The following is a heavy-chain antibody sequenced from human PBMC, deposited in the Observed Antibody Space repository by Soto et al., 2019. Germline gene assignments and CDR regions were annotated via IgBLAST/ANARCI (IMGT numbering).Heavy chain of an antibody. CDR3: ARESEDLTSNFDY. J-gene: IGHJ4*02. CDR1: GFTYTRYS. V-gene: IGHV3-21*06. CDR2: ISSTTNYI. Sequence: EVQLVESGGGLVKPGGSLRISCAASGFTYTRYSMNWVRQAPGTGLEWVSSISSTTNYIYYGDSMKGRFTISRDNAKNSLYLEMNSLRAEDTAVYYCARESEDLTSNFDYWGQGTLVTVSS.